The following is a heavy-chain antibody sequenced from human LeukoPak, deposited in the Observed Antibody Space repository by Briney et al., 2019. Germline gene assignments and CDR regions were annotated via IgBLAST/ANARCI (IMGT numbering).Heavy chain of an antibody. CDR2: ISSSSSYI. Sequence: GGSLRLSCAASGFTFSSYSMNWVRQAPGKGLEWVSSISSSSSYIYYADSVKGRLTISRDNAKNSLYLQMNSLRAEDTAVYYCATYSTLNARDFQHWGQGTLVIVSS. D-gene: IGHD2/OR15-2a*01. CDR3: ATYSTLNARDFQH. J-gene: IGHJ1*01. CDR1: GFTFSSYS. V-gene: IGHV3-21*01.